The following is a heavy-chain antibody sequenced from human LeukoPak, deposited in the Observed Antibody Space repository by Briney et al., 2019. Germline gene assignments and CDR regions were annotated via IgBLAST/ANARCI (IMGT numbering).Heavy chain of an antibody. CDR3: ARREQQLVPYYYYYYMDV. Sequence: SETLSLTCTVSGGSISISSYYWGWIRQPPGKGLEWIGSIYYSGSTYYNPSLKSRVTISVDTSKNQFSLKLSSVTAADTAVYYCARREQQLVPYYYYYYMDVWGKGTTVTVSS. D-gene: IGHD6-13*01. V-gene: IGHV4-39*01. CDR1: GGSISISSYY. CDR2: IYYSGST. J-gene: IGHJ6*03.